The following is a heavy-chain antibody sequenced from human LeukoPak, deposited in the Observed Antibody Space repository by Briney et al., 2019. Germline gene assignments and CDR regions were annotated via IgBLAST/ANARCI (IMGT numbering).Heavy chain of an antibody. D-gene: IGHD3-9*01. J-gene: IGHJ4*02. CDR3: ARGFYDILTGYYFRGLFDY. Sequence: GGSLRLSCAASGFTFSSYWMSWVRQAPGKGLEWVANIKQDGSEKYYVDSVKGRFTISRDNAKNSLYLQMNSLRAEDTAVYYCARGFYDILTGYYFRGLFDYWGQGTLVTVSS. CDR2: IKQDGSEK. CDR1: GFTFSSYW. V-gene: IGHV3-7*04.